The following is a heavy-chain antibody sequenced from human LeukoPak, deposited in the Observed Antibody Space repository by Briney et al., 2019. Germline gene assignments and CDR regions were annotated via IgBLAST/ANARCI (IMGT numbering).Heavy chain of an antibody. CDR2: IIPIFGTA. Sequence: GASVKVSCKASGGTFSSYAISWVRQAPGQGLEWMGGIIPIFGTANYAQKFQGRVTITADESTSTAYMELSSLRSEDTAVYYCARGTRYDFWSGYYTSWGQETLVTVSS. CDR1: GGTFSSYA. D-gene: IGHD3-3*01. CDR3: ARGTRYDFWSGYYTS. J-gene: IGHJ4*02. V-gene: IGHV1-69*13.